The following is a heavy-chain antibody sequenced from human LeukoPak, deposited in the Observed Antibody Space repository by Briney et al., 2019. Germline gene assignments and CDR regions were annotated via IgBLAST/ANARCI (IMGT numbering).Heavy chain of an antibody. CDR3: ARGRGGRPFDY. CDR1: GGSFSGYY. D-gene: IGHD3-16*01. J-gene: IGHJ4*02. Sequence: SETLSLTCAVYGGSFSGYYWSWIRQPPGKGLEWIGEINHSGSTNYNPSLKSRVTISVDTSKNQFSLKLSSVTAADTAVYYCARGRGGRPFDYWGQGTLVTVSS. V-gene: IGHV4-34*01. CDR2: INHSGST.